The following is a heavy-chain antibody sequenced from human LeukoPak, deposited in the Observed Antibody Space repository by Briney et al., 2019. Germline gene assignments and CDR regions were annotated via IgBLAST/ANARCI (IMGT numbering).Heavy chain of an antibody. CDR3: AKLRRIRGFRGMDV. Sequence: GESLKISCKGSGYTFTSYWIAWVRQMPGKGLEWMGIIYPGDSDTRYSPSFQGQVTISADKSINTAYLQWSSLRASDTAMYYCAKLRRIRGFRGMDVWGQGTTVTVSS. D-gene: IGHD3-10*01. CDR1: GYTFTSYW. V-gene: IGHV5-51*01. J-gene: IGHJ6*02. CDR2: IYPGDSDT.